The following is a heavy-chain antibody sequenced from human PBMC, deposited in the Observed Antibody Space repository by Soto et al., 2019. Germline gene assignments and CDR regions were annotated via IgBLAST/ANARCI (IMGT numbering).Heavy chain of an antibody. D-gene: IGHD5-12*01. CDR1: GFICSSYD. Sequence: GGSLRLSCAVSGFICSSYDMSWVRQAPGKGLDWVSTILVGGSTHYEDSVKGRSTISRDTSKNTVYLQMNSLTAGDTAVYYCAKATAITGGAFEIYGQGTLVTVSS. V-gene: IGHV3-23*01. CDR3: AKATAITGGAFEI. J-gene: IGHJ3*02. CDR2: ILVGGST.